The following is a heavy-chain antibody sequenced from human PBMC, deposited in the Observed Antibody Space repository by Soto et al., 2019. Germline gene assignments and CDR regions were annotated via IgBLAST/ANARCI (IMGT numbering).Heavy chain of an antibody. Sequence: QVQLVQSGAEVKKPGSSVKVSCKASGGTFSSYTISWVRQAPGQGLEWMGRIIPILGIANYAQKFQGRVTITADKSTSTAYMELSSLRSEDTAVYYCARFESGYCSGGSCYSSDYWGQGTPVTVSS. CDR3: ARFESGYCSGGSCYSSDY. D-gene: IGHD2-15*01. J-gene: IGHJ4*02. CDR2: IIPILGIA. CDR1: GGTFSSYT. V-gene: IGHV1-69*02.